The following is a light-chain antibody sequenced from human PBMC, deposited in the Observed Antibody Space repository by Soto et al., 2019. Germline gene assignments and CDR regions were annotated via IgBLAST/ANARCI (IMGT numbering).Light chain of an antibody. Sequence: QSALTQPASVSGSPGQSITISCTGTSSDVGNYNLVSWYPQFPGKAPKLIIYEGSRRPSGVSNRFSGSKSGNTASLTISGLQAEDEADYYCCSYAGSFTFDVFGGGTKVTVL. CDR3: CSYAGSFTFDV. J-gene: IGLJ2*01. CDR2: EGS. V-gene: IGLV2-23*03. CDR1: SSDVGNYNL.